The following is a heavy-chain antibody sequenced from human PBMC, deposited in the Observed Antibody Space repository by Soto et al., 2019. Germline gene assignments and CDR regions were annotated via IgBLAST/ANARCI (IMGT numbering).Heavy chain of an antibody. CDR2: INNSGST. Sequence: SDTLSLTFAVYGGSFSGYYWSWIRQPPGKGLEWVLEINNSGSTNYNPSLKSRVTISVDTSKNQFSLKLSSVTAADTAVYYCARWDDYSNSENWIDXWGQGTTVTVSX. V-gene: IGHV4-34*01. CDR3: ARWDDYSNSENWIDX. D-gene: IGHD4-4*01. CDR1: GGSFSGYY. J-gene: IGHJ5*02.